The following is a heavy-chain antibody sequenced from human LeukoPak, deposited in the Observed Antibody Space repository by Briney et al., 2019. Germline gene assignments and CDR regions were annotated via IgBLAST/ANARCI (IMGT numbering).Heavy chain of an antibody. D-gene: IGHD4-17*01. J-gene: IGHJ5*02. CDR3: AREVTRAYDRLDP. V-gene: IGHV6-1*01. CDR1: GDSVTSNFAT. CDR2: TYYRSKWFN. Sequence: SQTLSLTCAISGDSVTSNFATWTWLRQSPSRGLEWLGRTYYRSKWFNDYAVSVTSRITINADTSKNQFSLQLNSVTPDDTAVYYCAREVTRAYDRLDPWGQGTLVTVSS.